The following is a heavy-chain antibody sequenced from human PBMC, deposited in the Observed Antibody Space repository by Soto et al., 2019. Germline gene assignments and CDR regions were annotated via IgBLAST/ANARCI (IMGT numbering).Heavy chain of an antibody. CDR1: GFTFSDYY. CDR3: ARELLDAFDI. J-gene: IGHJ3*02. CDR2: ISSSDNTI. Sequence: QVQLVESGGGLVKPGGSLRLSCAASGFTFSDYYMSWIRQAPGKGLEWVSYISSSDNTIYYIDSVKGRFTISRDNAKNSLYLQMNSLRVEDTALYFCARELLDAFDIWGQGTMVTVSS. V-gene: IGHV3-11*01. D-gene: IGHD3-10*01.